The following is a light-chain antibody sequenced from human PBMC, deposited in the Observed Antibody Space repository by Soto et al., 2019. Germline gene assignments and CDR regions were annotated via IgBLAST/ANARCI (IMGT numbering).Light chain of an antibody. Sequence: QSALTQPPSVSAAPGQKVTISCSGSSSNIGKNFVSWYQQFPGTAPKVLIYENNKRLSGIPDRFSGSKSGTSVTLGITGLQTGDEDFYYCASWDSSLYGVVFGGGTKLTVL. J-gene: IGLJ2*01. CDR3: ASWDSSLYGVV. CDR1: SSNIGKNF. CDR2: ENN. V-gene: IGLV1-51*02.